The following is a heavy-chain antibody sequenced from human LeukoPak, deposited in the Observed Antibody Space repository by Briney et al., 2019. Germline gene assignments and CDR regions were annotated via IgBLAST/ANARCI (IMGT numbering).Heavy chain of an antibody. V-gene: IGHV4-59*01. Sequence: SETLSLTCTVSGGSISSYYWSWIRQPPGKGLEWIGYIYYSGSTNYNPSLKSRVTISVDTSKNQFSLKLSSVTAADTAVYYCARATYYYGSGASFDPWGQGTLVTVSS. CDR1: GGSISSYY. J-gene: IGHJ5*02. D-gene: IGHD3-10*01. CDR3: ARATYYYGSGASFDP. CDR2: IYYSGST.